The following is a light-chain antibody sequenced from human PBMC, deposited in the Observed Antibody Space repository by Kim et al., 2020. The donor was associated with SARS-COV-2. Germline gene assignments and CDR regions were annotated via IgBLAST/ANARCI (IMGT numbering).Light chain of an antibody. CDR3: QQSYSTPPA. V-gene: IGKV1-39*01. J-gene: IGKJ4*01. CDR2: AAS. CDR1: QSISSY. Sequence: SASVGDRVTITCRASQSISSYLNWYQQKPGKAPKLLIYAASSLQSGVPSRFSGSGSGTDFTLTISSLQPEDFATYYCQQSYSTPPAFGGGTKLEI.